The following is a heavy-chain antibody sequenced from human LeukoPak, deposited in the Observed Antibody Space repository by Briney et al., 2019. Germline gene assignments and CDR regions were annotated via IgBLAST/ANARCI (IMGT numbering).Heavy chain of an antibody. CDR3: ARSGGGYRFDY. V-gene: IGHV4-39*07. CDR1: GGPISSSSYY. Sequence: SETLSLTCTVSGGPISSSSYYWGWIRQPPGKGLEWIGSIYYSGSTHYNPSLKSRVTISIDTSKNQFSLKMSSVTAADTAVYYCARSGGGYRFDYWGQGTLVTVSS. CDR2: IYYSGST. D-gene: IGHD3-16*02. J-gene: IGHJ4*02.